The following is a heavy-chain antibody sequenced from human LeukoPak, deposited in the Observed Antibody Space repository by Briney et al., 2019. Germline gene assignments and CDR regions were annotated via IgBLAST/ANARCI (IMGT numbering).Heavy chain of an antibody. CDR3: ARSYGSGSPNWFDP. J-gene: IGHJ5*02. CDR1: GFTVSSNY. CDR2: IYSGGST. D-gene: IGHD3-10*01. V-gene: IGHV3-53*01. Sequence: PGGSLRLSCAASGFTVSSNYMSWVRQAPGKGLEWVSVIYSGGSTYYADSVKGRFTISRDNSKNTLYLQMNSLRAEDTAVYYCARSYGSGSPNWFDPWGQGTLVTVSS.